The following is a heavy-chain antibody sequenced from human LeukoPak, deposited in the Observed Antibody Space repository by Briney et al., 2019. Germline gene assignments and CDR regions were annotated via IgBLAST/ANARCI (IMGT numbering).Heavy chain of an antibody. J-gene: IGHJ5*02. CDR2: IPSTGTT. CDR1: GFPFSASA. V-gene: IGHV3-23*01. CDR3: ATVKYDYGDPVGWFDP. D-gene: IGHD4-17*01. Sequence: GGSLRLSCAASGFPFSASAMTWVRQAPGKGLGWVSHIPSTGTTYYADSVRGRFTISRDNSKNTLYLLMTSLRADDTAVYYCATVKYDYGDPVGWFDPWGQGTLVTVSS.